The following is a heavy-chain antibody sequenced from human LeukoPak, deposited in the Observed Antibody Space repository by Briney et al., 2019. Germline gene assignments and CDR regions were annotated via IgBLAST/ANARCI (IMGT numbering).Heavy chain of an antibody. V-gene: IGHV3-30*18. CDR1: GYTLCVYG. Sequence: GGSLRLSCTLSGYTLCVYGTHGVPHAPDKGREWLSVISYSGVHKFYADSVKGRFTIPRDNSKNALYLQMNYLADEDTAVYYCSKYAAVLTLGIAASSYEYWGQGTLVTVSS. CDR2: ISYSGVHK. D-gene: IGHD6-25*01. J-gene: IGHJ4*02. CDR3: SKYAAVLTLGIAASSYEY.